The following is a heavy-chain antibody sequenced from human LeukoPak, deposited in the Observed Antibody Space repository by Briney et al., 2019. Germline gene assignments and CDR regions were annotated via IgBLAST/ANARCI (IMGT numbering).Heavy chain of an antibody. CDR2: IRSNSDGGTI. Sequence: GGSLRLSCATSGFTFSNAWMNWVRQAPGKGLEWVGRIRSNSDGGTIDYAAPVKGRFTLSRDDSKTTLYLQMNSLQTEDTAVYYCATDSYDSTWGQGTLVTVSS. J-gene: IGHJ5*02. CDR1: GFTFSNAW. V-gene: IGHV3-15*07. D-gene: IGHD3-22*01. CDR3: ATDSYDST.